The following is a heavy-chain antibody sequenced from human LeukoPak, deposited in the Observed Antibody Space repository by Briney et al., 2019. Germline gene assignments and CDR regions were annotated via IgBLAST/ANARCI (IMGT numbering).Heavy chain of an antibody. V-gene: IGHV4-39*02. D-gene: IGHD1-1*01. CDR2: IYYSGST. Sequence: SETLSLTCTVSGGSISSSSYYWGWIRQPPGKGLEWIGSIYYSGSTYYNPSLKSRVTISVDTSKNQFSLKLSSVTAADTAVYYCARDEDNYPYYYYGMDVWGQGTTVTVSS. J-gene: IGHJ6*02. CDR1: GGSISSSSYY. CDR3: ARDEDNYPYYYYGMDV.